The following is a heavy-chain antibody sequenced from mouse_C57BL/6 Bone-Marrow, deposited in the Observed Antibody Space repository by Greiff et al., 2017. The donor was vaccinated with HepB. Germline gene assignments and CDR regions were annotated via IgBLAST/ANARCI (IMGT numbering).Heavy chain of an antibody. Sequence: VQLQQSGAELVRPGASVKLFCTASGFNIKDDYMHWVKQRPEQGLEWIGWIDPENGDTEYASKFQGKATITADTSSNTAYRQLSSLTSEDTAVYYCTTMSGSYFDYWGQGTTLTVSS. J-gene: IGHJ2*01. CDR1: GFNIKDDY. CDR2: IDPENGDT. V-gene: IGHV14-4*01. D-gene: IGHD1-3*01. CDR3: TTMSGSYFDY.